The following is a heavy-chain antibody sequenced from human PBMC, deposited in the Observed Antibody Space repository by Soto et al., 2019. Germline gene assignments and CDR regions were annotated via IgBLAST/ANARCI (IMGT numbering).Heavy chain of an antibody. CDR3: ATSHGSGRHLFWFDP. Sequence: ASVKVSCKVSGYTLTELSMHWVRQAPGKGLEWMGGFDPEDGETIYAQKFQGRVTMTEDTSTDTAYMELSSLRSEDTAVYYCATSHGSGRHLFWFDPWGQGTLVTVSS. CDR1: GYTLTELS. V-gene: IGHV1-24*01. J-gene: IGHJ5*02. D-gene: IGHD3-10*01. CDR2: FDPEDGET.